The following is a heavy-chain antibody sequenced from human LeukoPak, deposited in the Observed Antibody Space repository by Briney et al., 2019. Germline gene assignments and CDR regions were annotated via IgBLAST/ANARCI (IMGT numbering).Heavy chain of an antibody. D-gene: IGHD3-22*01. Sequence: GGSLRLSCAASGFTFSSYEMNWVRQAPGKGLEWVSYISSSGSTIYYADSVKGRFTISRDNAKNSLYLQMNSLRAEDTAVYYCARDHYDTSGPNSLYFDYWGQGTLFTVSS. CDR3: ARDHYDTSGPNSLYFDY. CDR1: GFTFSSYE. J-gene: IGHJ4*02. V-gene: IGHV3-48*03. CDR2: ISSSGSTI.